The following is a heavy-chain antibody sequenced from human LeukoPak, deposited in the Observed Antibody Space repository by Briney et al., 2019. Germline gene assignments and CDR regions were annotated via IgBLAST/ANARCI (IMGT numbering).Heavy chain of an antibody. J-gene: IGHJ4*02. D-gene: IGHD5/OR15-5a*01. CDR2: ISGSGDTT. V-gene: IGHV3-23*01. CDR1: GFTFSTYA. CDR3: ARGRNSLYDFDY. Sequence: PGGSLRLSCAASGFTFSTYAINWVRQAPGKGLEWVSGISGSGDTTYHADSVKGRFTISRDNSKNILYLQMNSLRVDDTAVYYCARGRNSLYDFDYWGQGTLVTVSS.